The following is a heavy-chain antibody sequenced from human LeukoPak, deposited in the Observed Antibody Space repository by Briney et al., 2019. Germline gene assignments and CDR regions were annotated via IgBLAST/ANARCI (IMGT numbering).Heavy chain of an antibody. J-gene: IGHJ3*02. Sequence: GGSLRLSCVASGFTFNDHGMHWVRQAPGKGLGWLAFIRYDGTDESYGASVRGRLTISRDDSLNTVYLQMDSLGHDDTAVYYCARNRALGTFDAFDMWGQGTMVTVSS. CDR3: ARNRALGTFDAFDM. V-gene: IGHV3-30*02. CDR2: IRYDGTDE. CDR1: GFTFNDHG. D-gene: IGHD1-26*01.